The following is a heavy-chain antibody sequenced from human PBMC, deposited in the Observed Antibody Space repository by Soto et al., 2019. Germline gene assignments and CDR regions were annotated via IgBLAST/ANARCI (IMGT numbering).Heavy chain of an antibody. CDR1: GFAVSSNY. D-gene: IGHD1-7*01. CDR2: IHSGGDT. J-gene: IGHJ6*02. Sequence: EVQVVESGGDLVQPGGSLRISCAASGFAVSSNYMTWVRQAPGKGLEWVSVIHSGGDTHYADSVRGRFTISRDNSKNTRYLQMNSLRAEDTAVYYCARSRTGTTYGGMDVWGQGTTVTVSS. V-gene: IGHV3-66*01. CDR3: ARSRTGTTYGGMDV.